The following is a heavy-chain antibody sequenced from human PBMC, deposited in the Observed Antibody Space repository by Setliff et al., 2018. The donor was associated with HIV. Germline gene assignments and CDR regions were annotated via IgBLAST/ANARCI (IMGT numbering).Heavy chain of an antibody. V-gene: IGHV3-23*01. CDR2: ISGSGGST. J-gene: IGHJ5*02. D-gene: IGHD2-2*01. CDR3: AKVNPRSVVPSARILGGFDP. CDR1: GFTFTNYA. Sequence: LRLSCAASGFTFTNYAMSWVRQAPGKGLEWVSVISGSGGSTYYADFVKGRFTISRDNSKNTLYQRMNSLRADDTAVYYCAKVNPRSVVPSARILGGFDPWGQGALVTVSS.